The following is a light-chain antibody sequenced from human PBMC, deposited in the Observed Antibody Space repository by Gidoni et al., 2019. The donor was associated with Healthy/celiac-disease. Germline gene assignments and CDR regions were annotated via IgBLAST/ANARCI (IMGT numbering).Light chain of an antibody. Sequence: DIVMTKSPATLSVSPGERANLSCRASQSVSSNLAWYQQKPGQAPRLLIYGASTRATGIPARFSGSGSGTEFTLTISSLQSEDFAVYYCQQYNNWPLTFGQGTKVEIK. CDR1: QSVSSN. J-gene: IGKJ1*01. V-gene: IGKV3-15*01. CDR2: GAS. CDR3: QQYNNWPLT.